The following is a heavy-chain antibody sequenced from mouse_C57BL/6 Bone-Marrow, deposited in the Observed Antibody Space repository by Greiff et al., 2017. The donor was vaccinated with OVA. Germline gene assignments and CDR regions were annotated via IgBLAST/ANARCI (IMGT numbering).Heavy chain of an antibody. Sequence: EVKLMESGGDLVKPGGSLKLSCAASGFTFSSYGMSWVRQTPDKRLEWVATISSGGSYTYYPDSVKGRFTISRDNAKNTLYLQMSSLKSEDTAMYYCARRGYDYAYYFDYWGQGTTLTVSS. CDR2: ISSGGSYT. J-gene: IGHJ2*01. CDR1: GFTFSSYG. CDR3: ARRGYDYAYYFDY. V-gene: IGHV5-6*02. D-gene: IGHD2-4*01.